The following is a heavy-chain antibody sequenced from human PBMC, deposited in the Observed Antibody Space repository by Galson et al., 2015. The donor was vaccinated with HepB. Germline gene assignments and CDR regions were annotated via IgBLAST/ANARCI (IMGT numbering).Heavy chain of an antibody. Sequence: SLRLSCAASGFTFRSYGMHWVRQAPGKGLEWVAVISYDGSNKYYADSVKGRFTISRDNSKNTLYLQMNSLRAEDTAVYYCAKDLGLWFGESDAFDIWGQGTMVTVSS. CDR1: GFTFRSYG. D-gene: IGHD3-10*01. J-gene: IGHJ3*02. V-gene: IGHV3-30*18. CDR2: ISYDGSNK. CDR3: AKDLGLWFGESDAFDI.